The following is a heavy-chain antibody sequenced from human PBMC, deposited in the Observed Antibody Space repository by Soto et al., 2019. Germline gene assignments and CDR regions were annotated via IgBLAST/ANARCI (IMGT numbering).Heavy chain of an antibody. Sequence: SVKVSWKASGGTFSSYAISWVRQAPGQGLEWMGGIIPIFGTANYAQKFQGRVTITADESTSTAYMELSSLRSEDTAVYYCARDSVLAARPFYYGMDVWGQGTTVTVSS. CDR3: ARDSVLAARPFYYGMDV. CDR2: IIPIFGTA. J-gene: IGHJ6*02. D-gene: IGHD6-6*01. CDR1: GGTFSSYA. V-gene: IGHV1-69*13.